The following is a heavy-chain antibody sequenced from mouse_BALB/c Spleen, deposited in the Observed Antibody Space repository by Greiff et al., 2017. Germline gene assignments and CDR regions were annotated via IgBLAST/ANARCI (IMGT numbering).Heavy chain of an antibody. CDR1: GFTFSSYT. CDR2: ISSGGGNT. Sequence: EVKLVESGGGLVKPGGSLKLSCAASGFTFSSYTMSWVRQTPEKRLEWVATISSGGGNTYYPDSVKGRFTISRDNAKNNLYLQMSSLRSEDTALYYCARYRDFFAYWGQGTLVTVSA. D-gene: IGHD3-1*01. J-gene: IGHJ3*01. V-gene: IGHV5-9*03. CDR3: ARYRDFFAY.